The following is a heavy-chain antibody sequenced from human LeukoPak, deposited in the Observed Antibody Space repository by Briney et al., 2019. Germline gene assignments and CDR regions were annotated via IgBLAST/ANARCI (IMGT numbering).Heavy chain of an antibody. CDR3: ARDLDSSGWYFGPGGDAFDI. V-gene: IGHV4-4*07. J-gene: IGHJ3*02. Sequence: PSETLSLTCTVSGGSISSYYWSWIRQPAGKGLEWIGRIYTSGSTNYNPSLKSRVPMSVDTSKNQFSLKLSSVTAADTAVYYCARDLDSSGWYFGPGGDAFDIWGQGTMVTVSS. CDR2: IYTSGST. CDR1: GGSISSYY. D-gene: IGHD6-19*01.